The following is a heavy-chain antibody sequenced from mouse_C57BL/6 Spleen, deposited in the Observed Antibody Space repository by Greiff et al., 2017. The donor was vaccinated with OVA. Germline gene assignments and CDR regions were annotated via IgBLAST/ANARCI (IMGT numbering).Heavy chain of an antibody. CDR3: VRQRASYGRYAMDY. CDR1: GFSFNTYA. Sequence: EVKLVESGGGLVQPKGSLKLSCAASGFSFNTYAMNWVRQAPGQGLEWVARIRRKSNNYATYYADSVKDSFTISRADSESMLYLQMNNLKTEDTAMDYCVRQRASYGRYAMDYWGQGTSVTVSS. D-gene: IGHD1-1*01. V-gene: IGHV10-1*01. J-gene: IGHJ4*01. CDR2: IRRKSNNYAT.